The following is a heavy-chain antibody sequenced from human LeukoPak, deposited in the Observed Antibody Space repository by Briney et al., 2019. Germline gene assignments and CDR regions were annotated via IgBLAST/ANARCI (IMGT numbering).Heavy chain of an antibody. CDR2: IYHSGST. Sequence: SETLSLTCAVSGGSIKSNNWWSWVRQPPGKGLEWIGEIYHSGSTNYNPSLKSRVTISLDTSKNQFSLKLSSVTATDTAVYYCASSMVITRNGMDVWGQGTTVTVSS. CDR1: GGSIKSNNW. CDR3: ASSMVITRNGMDV. D-gene: IGHD2-21*01. V-gene: IGHV4-4*02. J-gene: IGHJ6*02.